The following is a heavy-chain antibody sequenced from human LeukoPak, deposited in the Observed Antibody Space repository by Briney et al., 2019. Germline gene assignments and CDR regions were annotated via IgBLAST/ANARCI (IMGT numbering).Heavy chain of an antibody. CDR2: IKSKTDGETT. V-gene: IGHV3-15*01. J-gene: IGHJ4*02. CDR1: GFTVSNAW. Sequence: GGSLRLSCAASGFTVSNAWMSWVRQAPGKGLEWVGRIKSKTDGETTDYAAPVKGRFTISRDDSKNTLYLQMNSLKTEDTAVYYCTTVYSDSSGYYFNYCDYWGQGTLVTVST. D-gene: IGHD3-22*01. CDR3: TTVYSDSSGYYFNYCDY.